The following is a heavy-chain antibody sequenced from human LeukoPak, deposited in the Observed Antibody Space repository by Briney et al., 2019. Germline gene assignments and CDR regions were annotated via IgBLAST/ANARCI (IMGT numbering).Heavy chain of an antibody. Sequence: GGSLRLSCVASGFTLRSYSMHWVRQAPGTGLEWVSGISWNSGSIGYADSVKGRFTISRDNAKNSLYLQMNSLRAEDTTLYYCAKDEHCSSTSCADYYYYYYYMDVWGKGTTVTVSS. CDR3: AKDEHCSSTSCADYYYYYYYMDV. D-gene: IGHD2-2*01. CDR2: ISWNSGSI. J-gene: IGHJ6*03. CDR1: GFTLRSYS. V-gene: IGHV3-9*01.